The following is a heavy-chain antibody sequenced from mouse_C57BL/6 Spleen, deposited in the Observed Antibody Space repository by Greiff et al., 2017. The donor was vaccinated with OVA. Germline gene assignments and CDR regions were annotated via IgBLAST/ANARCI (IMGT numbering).Heavy chain of an antibody. Sequence: QVHVKQPGAELVMPGASVKLSCKASGYTFTSYWMHWVKQRPGQGLEWIGEIDPSDSYTNYNQKFKGKSTLTVDKSSSTAYMQLSSLTSDDSAVYYCARRNKELSYAMDYWGQGTSVTVSS. CDR3: ARRNKELSYAMDY. V-gene: IGHV1-69*01. CDR1: GYTFTSYW. CDR2: IDPSDSYT. D-gene: IGHD1-1*02. J-gene: IGHJ4*01.